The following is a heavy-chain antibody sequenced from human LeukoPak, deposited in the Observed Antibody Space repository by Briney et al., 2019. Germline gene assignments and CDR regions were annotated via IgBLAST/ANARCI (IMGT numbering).Heavy chain of an antibody. J-gene: IGHJ6*03. Sequence: PSETLSLTCTVSGGSISSGSYYWSWIRQPAGKGLEWIGRIYTSGSTNYNPSLKSRVTISVDTSKNQFSLKLSSVTAADTAVYYCARGHARKLGYTNPYYYYYMDVWGKGTTVTISS. CDR1: GGSISSGSYY. CDR3: ARGHARKLGYTNPYYYYYMDV. CDR2: IYTSGST. V-gene: IGHV4-61*02. D-gene: IGHD5-24*01.